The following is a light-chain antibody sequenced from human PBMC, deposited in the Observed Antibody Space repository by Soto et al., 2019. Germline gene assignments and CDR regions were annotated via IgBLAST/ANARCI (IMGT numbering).Light chain of an antibody. CDR1: QSIDNY. CDR3: QHSYGTPPYT. Sequence: DIQMTQSPSSLSASVGDRVTITCRASQSIDNYLHWFQQKPGKAPKLLIYAASSLQSGVPSRFSGSRSGTDFNLTISSLQPEDFATYYCQHSYGTPPYTFGQGTKLEIK. CDR2: AAS. V-gene: IGKV1-39*01. J-gene: IGKJ2*01.